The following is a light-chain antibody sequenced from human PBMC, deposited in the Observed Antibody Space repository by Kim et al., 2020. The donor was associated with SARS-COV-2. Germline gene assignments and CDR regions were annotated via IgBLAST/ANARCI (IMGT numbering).Light chain of an antibody. CDR3: QQYDNLPIT. CDR2: DAS. Sequence: DIQMTQSPSSLSASVGDRVTITCKASQDISNYLNWYQQKPGKAPKLLIYDASNLETGVPSRFSGSGSGTDFTFTISSLQPEDIATYYCQQYDNLPITFGRGTRLEIK. CDR1: QDISNY. J-gene: IGKJ5*01. V-gene: IGKV1-33*01.